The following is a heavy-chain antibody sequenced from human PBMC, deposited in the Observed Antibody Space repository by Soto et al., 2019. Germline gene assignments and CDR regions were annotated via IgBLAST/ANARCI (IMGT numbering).Heavy chain of an antibody. CDR2: IFSNDEK. Sequence: QVTLKESGPVLVKPTETLTLTCTVSGFSLSNARMGVSWIRQPPGKALEWLAHIFSNDEKSYSTSLKSRRTISKDTSKSQVVLTMTNMDPVDTATYYCARIGRYGSGSDRWFDPWGQGTLVTVSS. D-gene: IGHD3-10*01. CDR3: ARIGRYGSGSDRWFDP. V-gene: IGHV2-26*01. J-gene: IGHJ5*02. CDR1: GFSLSNARMG.